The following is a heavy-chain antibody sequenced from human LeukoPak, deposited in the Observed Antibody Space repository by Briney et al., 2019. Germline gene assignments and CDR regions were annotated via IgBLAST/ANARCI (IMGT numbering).Heavy chain of an antibody. V-gene: IGHV4-30-2*01. CDR1: GGSISSGDYY. D-gene: IGHD4-17*01. CDR2: VYDSGET. Sequence: SETLSLTCIVSGGSISSGDYYGSWVRQPPGKGLEWIGSVYDSGETYFKPSLMSRVTMSVDRSKNQFSLKLNSVTAADTAVYYCARDFDGDHDQDAFDIWGQGTLVTVSS. CDR3: ARDFDGDHDQDAFDI. J-gene: IGHJ3*02.